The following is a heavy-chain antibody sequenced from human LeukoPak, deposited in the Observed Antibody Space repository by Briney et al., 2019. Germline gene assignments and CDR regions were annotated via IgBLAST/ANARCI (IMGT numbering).Heavy chain of an antibody. CDR3: TTTFDRHYYDHSYVRGGI. CDR1: GFTVSDAW. V-gene: IGHV3-15*01. CDR2: IRSKTGTT. Sequence: TGGSLRLSCAASGFTVSDAWMNWVRQAPGKGLEWVGRIRSKTGTTDYAAPVKGRFTVSRDDSNNTLYLQMNSLKTGDTAVYYWTTTFDRHYYDHSYVRGGIWGQGTLVTVSS. J-gene: IGHJ3*02. D-gene: IGHD3-22*01.